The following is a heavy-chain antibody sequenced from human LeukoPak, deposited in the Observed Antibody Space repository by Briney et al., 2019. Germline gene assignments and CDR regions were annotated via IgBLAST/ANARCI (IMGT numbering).Heavy chain of an antibody. V-gene: IGHV5-51*01. CDR1: GYSFTTYW. CDR3: ARHGSPGTDYYYYHLYV. CDR2: IYPGDSDT. D-gene: IGHD1-1*01. Sequence: GESLKISCKGSGYSFTTYWIGWVRQMPGKGLEWMGIIYPGDSDTRYSPSFQDQVTISADKSISTAYIQWTSVKASDTAIYYCARHGSPGTDYYYYHLYVWGADTSVTVSS. J-gene: IGHJ6*03.